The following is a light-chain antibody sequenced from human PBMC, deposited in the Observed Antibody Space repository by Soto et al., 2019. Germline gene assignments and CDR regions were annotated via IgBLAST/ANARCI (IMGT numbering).Light chain of an antibody. J-gene: IGKJ1*01. CDR1: QSVVTSY. Sequence: EVVLTPSPGTLSLSPGEGATLSCRASQSVVTSYLAWYQQKYGQSPRLLIYGALYRAPGIPDRFSGSGSGTEFTLSISRLEPEDFAVYYCQQRSNWPPWTFGQGTKVDIK. CDR2: GAL. CDR3: QQRSNWPPWT. V-gene: IGKV3D-20*02.